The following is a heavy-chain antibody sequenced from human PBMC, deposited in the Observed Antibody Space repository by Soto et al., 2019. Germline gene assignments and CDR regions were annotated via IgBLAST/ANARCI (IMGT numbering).Heavy chain of an antibody. V-gene: IGHV3-30-3*01. Sequence: QVQLVESGGGVVKPGRSLRLSCAASGFTFSSYAMHWVRQAPGKGLEWVAVISYDGSNKYYADSVKGRFTISRDNSKNTLYLQMNSLRAEDTAVYYCARASITIFGVVIDYWGQGTLVTVSS. CDR2: ISYDGSNK. CDR1: GFTFSSYA. CDR3: ARASITIFGVVIDY. J-gene: IGHJ4*02. D-gene: IGHD3-3*01.